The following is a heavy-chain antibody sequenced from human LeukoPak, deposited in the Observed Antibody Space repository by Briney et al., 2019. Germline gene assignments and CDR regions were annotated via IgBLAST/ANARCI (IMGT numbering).Heavy chain of an antibody. D-gene: IGHD1-1*01. CDR2: MNPNSGNT. V-gene: IGHV1-8*03. Sequence: ASVKLSCKASGSTFTSYDINWVRQATGQGLEWMGWMNPNSGNTGYAQKFPGRVTITMNTSISTAYMELSSLRSEDTAVYYCARGQNWNAPGTFDPWGQGTLVTVSS. CDR1: GSTFTSYD. J-gene: IGHJ5*02. CDR3: ARGQNWNAPGTFDP.